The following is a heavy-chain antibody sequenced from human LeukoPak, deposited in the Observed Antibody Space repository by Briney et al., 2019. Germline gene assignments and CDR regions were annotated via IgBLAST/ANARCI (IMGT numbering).Heavy chain of an antibody. CDR3: ARGSPKHDS. CDR1: GVSISSTSYY. V-gene: IGHV4-39*07. Sequence: PSETLSLTCTVSGVSISSTSYYWGWIRQPPGKGLEWIGSIYYSGRTYYNPSLKSRVTISVDTSKNQFSLKLISVTAADTGVYYCARGSPKHDSWGQGTLVIVSP. CDR2: IYYSGRT. J-gene: IGHJ5*01.